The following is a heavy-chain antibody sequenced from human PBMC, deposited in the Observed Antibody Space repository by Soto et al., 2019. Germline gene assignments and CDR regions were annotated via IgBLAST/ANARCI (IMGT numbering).Heavy chain of an antibody. CDR1: GFTFTFYA. V-gene: IGHV3-23*01. J-gene: IGHJ4*02. CDR3: AKEEDSGGYKGFSFDF. Sequence: GGSLRLSCAASGFTFTFYAMSWVRQAPGKGLQWVSGITGSGDITYYADSVRDRFTISRDNSKNTLYLQMNSLRAEDTAVYYCAKEEDSGGYKGFSFDFWGQGALVTVSS. D-gene: IGHD3-22*01. CDR2: ITGSGDIT.